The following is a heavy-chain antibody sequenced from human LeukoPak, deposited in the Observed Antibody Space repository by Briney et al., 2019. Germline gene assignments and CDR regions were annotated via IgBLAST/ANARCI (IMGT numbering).Heavy chain of an antibody. D-gene: IGHD2-15*01. CDR2: IHYSGRT. CDR3: AGEIGGGGRFDF. J-gene: IGHJ4*02. CDR1: GGSISSYY. V-gene: IGHV4-59*01. Sequence: PSETLPLTCSVSGGSISSYYWSWIRQPPGKGLEWIGYIHYSGRTDSNPSLKSRVTVSLDTSKNQFSLKLTSVTPADTAVYFCAGEIGGGGRFDFWGQGTLVTVPS.